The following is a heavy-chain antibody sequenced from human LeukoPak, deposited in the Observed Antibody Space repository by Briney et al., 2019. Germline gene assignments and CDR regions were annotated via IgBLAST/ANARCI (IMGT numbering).Heavy chain of an antibody. J-gene: IGHJ4*02. D-gene: IGHD5-18*01. CDR2: IYYSGST. CDR1: GGSISHSSYY. Sequence: SETLSLTCTVSGGSISHSSYYWGWIRQPPGKGLEWMGSIYYSGSTYYNPSLKSRVTMPLDTSKNQFSLNLSPVTAADTAVYYCARPSGYSYGYGIDYWGQGTLVTVSS. CDR3: ARPSGYSYGYGIDY. V-gene: IGHV4-39*01.